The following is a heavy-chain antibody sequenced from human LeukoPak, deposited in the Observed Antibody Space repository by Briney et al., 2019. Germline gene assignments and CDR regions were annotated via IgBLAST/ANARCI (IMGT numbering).Heavy chain of an antibody. D-gene: IGHD3-10*01. J-gene: IGHJ4*02. CDR1: GFIFSSYW. CDR2: IKEDGSDK. V-gene: IGHV3-7*01. Sequence: GGSLRLSCAASGFIFSSYWMAWVRQAPGKGLEWVANIKEDGSDKNYVESLKGRFTISRDNAKNSLYLQMDSLRAEDTAVYYCARGLIYYHSETYYPPGDYWGQGTLVTVSS. CDR3: ARGLIYYHSETYYPPGDY.